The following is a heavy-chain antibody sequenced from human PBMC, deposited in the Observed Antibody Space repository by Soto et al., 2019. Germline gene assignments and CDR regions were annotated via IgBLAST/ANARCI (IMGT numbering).Heavy chain of an antibody. J-gene: IGHJ6*01. D-gene: IGHD3-3*01. CDR3: ARGQYDFFIVLFRQQHSYSMYP. CDR1: GGTFSSYT. CDR2: IIPILGIA. Sequence: SVKVSCKASGGTFSSYTISWVRQAPGQGLEWMGRIIPILGIANYAQKFQGRVTITADKSTSTAYMELSSLRSEDTAVYYCARGQYDFFIVLFRQQHSYSMYPWAKVTTAPVS. V-gene: IGHV1-69*02.